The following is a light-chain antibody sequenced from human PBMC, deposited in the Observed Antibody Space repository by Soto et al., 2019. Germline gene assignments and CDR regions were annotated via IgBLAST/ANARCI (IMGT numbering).Light chain of an antibody. J-gene: IGKJ4*01. V-gene: IGKV3-20*01. Sequence: EIVLTQSPGTLSLSPGERATLYCRASQTISNTFLAWYQQRPGQAPRLLIYGASGRAAGIPDRFSGSGSGTDFTLSISRLEPEDFAVYYCQQYGVSPTFGGGTKVEIK. CDR1: QTISNTF. CDR3: QQYGVSPT. CDR2: GAS.